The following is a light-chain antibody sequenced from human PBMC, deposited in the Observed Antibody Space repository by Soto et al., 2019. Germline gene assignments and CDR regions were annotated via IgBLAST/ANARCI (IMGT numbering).Light chain of an antibody. CDR1: QDISSW. V-gene: IGKV1-12*01. CDR3: QQYYSYPIT. Sequence: DIQVTQSPSSVSASVGDRVTITCRASQDISSWVAWYQQKPGKAPELLIYAASTLQSGVPSRFSGSGSGTDFTLTISCLQSEDFATYYCQQYYSYPITFGQGTRLEIK. CDR2: AAS. J-gene: IGKJ5*01.